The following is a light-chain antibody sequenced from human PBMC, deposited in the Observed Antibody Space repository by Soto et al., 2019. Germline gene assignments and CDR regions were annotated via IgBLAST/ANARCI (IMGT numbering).Light chain of an antibody. CDR2: DVS. V-gene: IGKV1-5*01. Sequence: DIQITQSPSTLSASVGDRVTITCRASQTVERWLAWYQQKPGRAPSLLISDVSSLERGVPSRFSGSGSATEFTLTISGLQPDDFATYYCQQYKDSMWTFGQGTKVDSK. J-gene: IGKJ1*01. CDR3: QQYKDSMWT. CDR1: QTVERW.